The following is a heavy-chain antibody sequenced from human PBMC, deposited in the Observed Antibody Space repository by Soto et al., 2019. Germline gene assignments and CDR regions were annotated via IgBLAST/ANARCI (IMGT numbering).Heavy chain of an antibody. J-gene: IGHJ6*02. V-gene: IGHV1-69*13. D-gene: IGHD2-15*01. CDR3: ARDPGNCSGGSCYSYYYYYGMDV. Sequence: GASVKVSCKASGGTFSSYAISWVRQAPGQGLEWMGGIIPIFGTANYAQKFQGRVTITADESTSTAYMELSSLRSEDTAVYYCARDPGNCSGGSCYSYYYYYGMDVWGQGTTVTVSS. CDR2: IIPIFGTA. CDR1: GGTFSSYA.